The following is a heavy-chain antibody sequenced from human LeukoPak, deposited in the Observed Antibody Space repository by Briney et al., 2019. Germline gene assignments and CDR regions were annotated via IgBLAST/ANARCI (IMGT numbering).Heavy chain of an antibody. V-gene: IGHV4-34*01. D-gene: IGHD2-2*02. J-gene: IGHJ4*02. Sequence: PSETLSLTCAVYGGSFSGYYWSWIRQPPGKGLEWNGEINHSGSTNYNPSLKSRVTISVDTSKNQFSLKLSSVTAADTAVYYCARDRRRYCSSTSCYTAFDYWGQGTLVTVSS. CDR1: GGSFSGYY. CDR2: INHSGST. CDR3: ARDRRRYCSSTSCYTAFDY.